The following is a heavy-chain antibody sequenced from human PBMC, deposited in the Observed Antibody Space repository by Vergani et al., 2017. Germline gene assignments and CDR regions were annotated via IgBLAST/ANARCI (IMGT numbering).Heavy chain of an antibody. V-gene: IGHV3-20*04. CDR2: INWNGGST. CDR3: GRVTYYYASESYPPDY. J-gene: IGHJ4*02. CDR1: GFTFDDYG. Sequence: EVQLVESGGGVVRPGGSLRLSCAASGFTFDDYGMSWVRPAPRKGLEWVSGINWNGGSTGYADSVKGRFSISRDNAKNSLYLQMNSLRDEDTALYYCGRVTYYYASESYPPDYWGQGTLVTVSS. D-gene: IGHD3-10*01.